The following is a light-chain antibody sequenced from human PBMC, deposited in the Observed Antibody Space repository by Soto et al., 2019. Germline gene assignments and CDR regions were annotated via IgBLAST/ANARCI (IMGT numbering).Light chain of an antibody. V-gene: IGLV2-23*01. CDR3: CSYASSGTYVV. CDR1: SSNVGSYNL. CDR2: EGT. Sequence: QSALTQPASVSWSPGQSITISCTGTSSNVGSYNLVSWYQQHPGKAPKLMIYEGTKRPSGVSNRFSGSRSGNTASLTISGLQAEDEADYYCCSYASSGTYVVFGGGTK. J-gene: IGLJ2*01.